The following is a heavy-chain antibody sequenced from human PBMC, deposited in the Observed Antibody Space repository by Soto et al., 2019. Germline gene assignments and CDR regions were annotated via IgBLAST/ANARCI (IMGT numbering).Heavy chain of an antibody. D-gene: IGHD3-10*01. CDR3: APDSGRGCHCLDS. V-gene: IGHV3-15*01. CDR1: GFAFRNAW. CDR2: IKSSCEGGTA. Sequence: EVQLVESGGGLVKPGGSLKLSCAASGFAFRNAWMSWVRQSPGKGLEWVGLIKSSCEGGTADYAAVVKDRFTISRDDSTNTLFLQMNSLRSEDTAIYYCAPDSGRGCHCLDSWGQGTLVTVSS. J-gene: IGHJ5*01.